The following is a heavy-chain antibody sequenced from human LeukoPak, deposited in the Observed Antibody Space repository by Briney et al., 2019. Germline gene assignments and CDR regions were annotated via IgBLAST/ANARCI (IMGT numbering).Heavy chain of an antibody. CDR3: SASKQLWLRGLFDY. V-gene: IGHV4-59*01. CDR1: GDSISTYY. CDR2: VYYSGST. D-gene: IGHD5-18*01. J-gene: IGHJ4*02. Sequence: PSENLSLTCSVSGDSISTYYWSWIRQPPGKGLEWIGYVYYSGSTDYNPSLESRVTISVDTSKNQFSLNLNSVTAADTAVYYCSASKQLWLRGLFDYWGQGTLVTVS.